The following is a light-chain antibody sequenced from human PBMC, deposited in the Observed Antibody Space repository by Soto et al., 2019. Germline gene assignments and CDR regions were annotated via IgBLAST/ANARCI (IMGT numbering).Light chain of an antibody. CDR2: DVN. J-gene: IGLJ2*01. V-gene: IGLV2-14*01. CDR3: SSYTSSNTEV. Sequence: QSVLTQPASVSGSHGQSITISCTGTGSDVGGYNYVSWYQQHPGKVPKLMIYDVNNRPSGVSNRFSGSKSGNTASLTISGLLAEDEADYYCSSYTSSNTEVFGAGTKVTVL. CDR1: GSDVGGYNY.